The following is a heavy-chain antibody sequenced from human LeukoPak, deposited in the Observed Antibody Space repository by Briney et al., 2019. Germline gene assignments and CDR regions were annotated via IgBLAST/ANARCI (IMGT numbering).Heavy chain of an antibody. J-gene: IGHJ3*02. CDR2: ISSSGSTI. V-gene: IGHV3-48*03. Sequence: PGGSLRLSCAASGFTFSSYEMNWVRQAPGKGLEWVSYISSSGSTIYYADSVKGRFTISRDNAKNSLYLQMNSLRAEDTAVYYCARRHFEGAHDAFDIWGQGTMVTVSS. D-gene: IGHD3-16*01. CDR1: GFTFSSYE. CDR3: ARRHFEGAHDAFDI.